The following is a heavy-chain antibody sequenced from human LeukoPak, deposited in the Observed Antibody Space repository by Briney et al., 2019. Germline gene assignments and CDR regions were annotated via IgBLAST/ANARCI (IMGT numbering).Heavy chain of an antibody. J-gene: IGHJ4*02. Sequence: SETLSLTCTVSGGSINSYYWNWIRQAPGKGLEWIGYIYHSGGTNYNPSLKSRVTISVDRSKNQFSLKLSSVTAADTAVYYCARDRRNYDFRSGYLGVFDFWGQGTLVTVSS. CDR3: ARDRRNYDFRSGYLGVFDF. V-gene: IGHV4-59*01. CDR2: IYHSGGT. CDR1: GGSINSYY. D-gene: IGHD3-3*01.